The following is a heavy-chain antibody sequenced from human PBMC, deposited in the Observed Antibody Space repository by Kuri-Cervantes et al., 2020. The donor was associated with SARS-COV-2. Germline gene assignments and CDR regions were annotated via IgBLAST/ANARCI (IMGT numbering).Heavy chain of an antibody. V-gene: IGHV3-21*01. D-gene: IGHD6-13*01. J-gene: IGHJ6*03. CDR2: ISSTSSYI. CDR1: GFTFSSYS. CDR3: ARDCSSPYKYYYYYYMDV. Sequence: GGSLRLSCAASGFTFSSYSMNWVRQAPGKGLEWVSSISSTSSYIHYADSVKGRFTISRDNAKNSLYLQMNSLRAEDTAVYYCARDCSSPYKYYYYYYMDVWGKGTTVTVSS.